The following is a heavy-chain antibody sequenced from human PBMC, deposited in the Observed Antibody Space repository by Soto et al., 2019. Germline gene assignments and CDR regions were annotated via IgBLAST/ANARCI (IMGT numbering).Heavy chain of an antibody. CDR1: GFTFSSYS. D-gene: IGHD4-17*01. CDR3: ARDSVDYGDGIFDY. Sequence: PGGSLRLSCAASGFTFSSYSMNWVRQAPGKGLEWVSSISSSSSYIYYADSVKGRFTISRDNAKNLLYLQMNSLRAEDTAVYYCARDSVDYGDGIFDYWGQGTLVTVSS. CDR2: ISSSSSYI. J-gene: IGHJ4*02. V-gene: IGHV3-21*01.